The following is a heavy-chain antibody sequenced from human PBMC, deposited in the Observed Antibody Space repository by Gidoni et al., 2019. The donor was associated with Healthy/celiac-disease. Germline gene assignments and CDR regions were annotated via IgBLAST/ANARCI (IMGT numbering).Heavy chain of an antibody. CDR3: ASVPDGYYYGSGSYLYYFDY. J-gene: IGHJ4*02. CDR2: ITPIFGTA. V-gene: IGHV1-69*01. D-gene: IGHD3-10*01. CDR1: GGTFSRYA. Sequence: QVQLVQSVAEVTKPGCSVKVSCKASGGTFSRYAISWVRQAPGQGLEWMGGITPIFGTANYAQKFQGRVTITADESTSTAYMELSSLRSEDTAVYYCASVPDGYYYGSGSYLYYFDYWGQGTLVTVSS.